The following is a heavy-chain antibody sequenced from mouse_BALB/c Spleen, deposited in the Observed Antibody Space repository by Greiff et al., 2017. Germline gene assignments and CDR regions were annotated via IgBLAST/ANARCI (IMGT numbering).Heavy chain of an antibody. D-gene: IGHD1-1*01. J-gene: IGHJ2*01. CDR3: ARGIDYYYGSSWYCFDY. CDR2: INSNGGST. V-gene: IGHV5-6-3*01. Sequence: EVKVVESGGGLVQPGGSLKLSCAASGFTFSSYGMSWVRQTPDKRLELVATINSNGGSTYYPDSVKGRFTISRDNAKNTLYLQMSSLKSEDTAMYYCARGIDYYYGSSWYCFDYWGQGTTLTVSS. CDR1: GFTFSSYG.